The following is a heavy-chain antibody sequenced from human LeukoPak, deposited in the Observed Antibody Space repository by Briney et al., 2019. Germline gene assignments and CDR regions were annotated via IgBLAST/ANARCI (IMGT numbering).Heavy chain of an antibody. CDR1: GFTFSSYA. V-gene: IGHV3-30-3*01. CDR2: ISYDGSNK. Sequence: GGSLRLSCAASGFTFSSYAMHWVRQAPGKGLEWVAVISYDGSNKYYADSVKGRFTISRDNSKNTLYLQMNSLRAEGTAVYYCARDRGSYFDYWGQGTLVTVSS. J-gene: IGHJ4*02. CDR3: ARDRGSYFDY.